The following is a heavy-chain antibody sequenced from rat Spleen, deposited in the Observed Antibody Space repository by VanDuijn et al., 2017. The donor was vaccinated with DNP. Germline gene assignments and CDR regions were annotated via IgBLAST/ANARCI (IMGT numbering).Heavy chain of an antibody. CDR2: ISYDGGST. J-gene: IGHJ2*01. CDR1: GFTFNDYA. CDR3: ARWGGDYFDY. Sequence: EVQLVESGGGLGQPGRSLKVSCVVSGFTFNDYAMAWFRQAPRKGPEWVAYISYDGGSTYYGDSVKGRFTISRDNAKSTLYLQMNSLRSEDMATYYCARWGGDYFDYWGQGVMVTVSS. V-gene: IGHV5-17*01.